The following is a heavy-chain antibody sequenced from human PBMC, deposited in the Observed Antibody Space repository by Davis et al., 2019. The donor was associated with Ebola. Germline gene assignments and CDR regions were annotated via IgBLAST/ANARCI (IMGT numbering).Heavy chain of an antibody. CDR3: ARPSQLWYGDYPFDY. V-gene: IGHV1-8*01. CDR1: GYTFTSYD. D-gene: IGHD4-17*01. CDR2: MNPNSGNT. J-gene: IGHJ4*02. Sequence: ASVKVSCKASGYTFTSYDINWVRQATGQGLEWMGWMNPNSGNTNYAQKLQGRVTMTTDTSTSTAYMEPSSLRSEDTAVYYCARPSQLWYGDYPFDYWGQGTLVTVSS.